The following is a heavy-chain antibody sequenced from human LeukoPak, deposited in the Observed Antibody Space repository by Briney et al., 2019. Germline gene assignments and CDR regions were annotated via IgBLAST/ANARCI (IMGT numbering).Heavy chain of an antibody. D-gene: IGHD2-21*01. J-gene: IGHJ4*02. Sequence: SVKVSCKASGGVFTTYAISWVRQAPGQGLEWMGSIIPFLGTTNYAQKSQGRVTITADEPTRTAYMELTYVRSDDTAVYYCTIIPNVILFTHYFEYWGQGTLVTVSS. CDR1: GGVFTTYA. CDR2: IIPFLGTT. V-gene: IGHV1-69*11. CDR3: TIIPNVILFTHYFEY.